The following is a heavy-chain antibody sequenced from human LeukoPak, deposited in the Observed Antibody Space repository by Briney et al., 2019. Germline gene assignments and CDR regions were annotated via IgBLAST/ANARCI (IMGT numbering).Heavy chain of an antibody. D-gene: IGHD5-18*01. Sequence: QPGGSLRLSCVASGFTFSTYAMSWVRQAPGKGLEWVSCISASYGSTYYADSVKDRFTISRDNSKNTLYVQMNSLRADDTAVYYCAKNGGYSSDAIDYWGQGTLVTVSS. V-gene: IGHV3-23*01. CDR1: GFTFSTYA. CDR2: ISASYGST. J-gene: IGHJ4*02. CDR3: AKNGGYSSDAIDY.